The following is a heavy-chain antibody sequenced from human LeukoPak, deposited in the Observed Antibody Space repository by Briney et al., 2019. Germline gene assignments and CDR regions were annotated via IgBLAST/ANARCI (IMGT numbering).Heavy chain of an antibody. CDR1: GYTFTSYG. J-gene: IGHJ6*02. V-gene: IGHV1-18*01. CDR2: ISAYNGNT. Sequence: ASVKVSCKASGYTFTSYGISWVRQAPGQGLEWMGWISAYNGNTNYAQKLQGRVTMTTDTSTSTAYMELRSLRSDDTAVYYCARHRGSTSGRSYYGMDVWGQGITVTVSS. CDR3: ARHRGSTSGRSYYGMDV. D-gene: IGHD2-2*01.